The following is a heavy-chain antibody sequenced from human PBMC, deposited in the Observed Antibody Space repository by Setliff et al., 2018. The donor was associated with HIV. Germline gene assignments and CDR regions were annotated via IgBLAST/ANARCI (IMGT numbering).Heavy chain of an antibody. J-gene: IGHJ4*02. V-gene: IGHV1-8*02. CDR2: MNPNSGNT. CDR1: GYTFSSYD. CDR3: ARVRRGSSWTLTTLRTFDY. Sequence: ASVKVSCKASGYTFSSYDINWVRQATGQGLEWMGWMNPNSGNTGYAQKFQGRVTMTRNTSISTAYMELSSLRSEDTAVYYCARVRRGSSWTLTTLRTFDYWGQGTLV. D-gene: IGHD4-17*01.